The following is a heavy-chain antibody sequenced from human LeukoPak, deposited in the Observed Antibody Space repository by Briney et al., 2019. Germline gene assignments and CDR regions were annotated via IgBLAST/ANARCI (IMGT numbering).Heavy chain of an antibody. V-gene: IGHV1-69*06. CDR2: IIPIFGTA. CDR1: GYSFTSYA. Sequence: SVKVSCKASGYSFTSYAMNWVRQAPGQGLEWMGGIIPIFGTANYAQKFQGRVTITADKSTSTAYMELSSLRSEDTAVYYCAREKDYYGDYAETPIYYFDYWGQGTLVTVSS. D-gene: IGHD4-17*01. CDR3: AREKDYYGDYAETPIYYFDY. J-gene: IGHJ4*02.